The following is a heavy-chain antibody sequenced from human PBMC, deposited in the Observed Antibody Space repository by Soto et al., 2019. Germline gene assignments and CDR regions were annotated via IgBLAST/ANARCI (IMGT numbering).Heavy chain of an antibody. V-gene: IGHV3-23*01. J-gene: IGHJ4*02. CDR2: ISASGGST. CDR3: AKKDYTGGSCYRPFDS. CDR1: GFTFSSYA. D-gene: IGHD2-15*01. Sequence: GGSLRLSCAASGFTFSSYAMSWVRQAPGKGLEWVSSISASGGSTYYTDSVKGRFTISRDNSKNTLYLQMNSLRAEDTAVYYCAKKDYTGGSCYRPFDSWGQGTLVTVSS.